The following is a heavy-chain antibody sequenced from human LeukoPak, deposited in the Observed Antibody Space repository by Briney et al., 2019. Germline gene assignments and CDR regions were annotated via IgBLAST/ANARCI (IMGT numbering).Heavy chain of an antibody. D-gene: IGHD2-15*01. Sequence: SDTLSLTCAVYGGSFSGYYWSWIRQPPGKGLEWIGEINHSGSTNYNPSLKSRVTISVDTSKNQFSLKLSSVTAADTAVYYCARGLSAIVYWGQGTLVTVSS. CDR1: GGSFSGYY. CDR3: ARGLSAIVY. CDR2: INHSGST. J-gene: IGHJ4*02. V-gene: IGHV4-34*01.